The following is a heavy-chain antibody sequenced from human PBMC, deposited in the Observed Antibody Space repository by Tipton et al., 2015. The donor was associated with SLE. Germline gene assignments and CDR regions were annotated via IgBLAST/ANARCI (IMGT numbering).Heavy chain of an antibody. D-gene: IGHD2-21*01. CDR2: VSSTGTT. J-gene: IGHJ4*02. CDR1: GGSISRGFYP. Sequence: TLSLTCNVSGGSISRGFYPWNWIRQPAGKGLEWIGRVSSTGTTNYNPSLKSRVTISLGPSKIQFSLRLSSVTAADTAVYYCARRIFGGAIDYWGQGTLVTVSS. V-gene: IGHV4-61*02. CDR3: ARRIFGGAIDY.